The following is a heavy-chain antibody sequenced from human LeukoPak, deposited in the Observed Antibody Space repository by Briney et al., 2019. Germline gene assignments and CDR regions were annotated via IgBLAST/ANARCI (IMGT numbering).Heavy chain of an antibody. J-gene: IGHJ4*02. CDR2: INPNGGAT. CDR1: GYTFTSYY. V-gene: IGHV1-46*01. CDR3: ARAANTFGDEFDY. Sequence: ASVKVSFKASGYTFTSYYMHWVRQAPGQGLEWMGIINPNGGATSYAQKFQGRVTMARDTSTSTVYMELSSLTSEDTAVYYCARAANTFGDEFDYWGQGTLVTVSS. D-gene: IGHD3-16*01.